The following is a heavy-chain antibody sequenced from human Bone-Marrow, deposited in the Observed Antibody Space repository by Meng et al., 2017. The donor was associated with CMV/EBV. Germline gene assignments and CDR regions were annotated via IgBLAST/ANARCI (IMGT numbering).Heavy chain of an antibody. D-gene: IGHD2-21*01. CDR1: GGSMRSSSSY. CDR3: ATVGPGIFVA. J-gene: IGHJ4*02. V-gene: IGHV4-39*07. Sequence: GSLRLSCTVSGGSMRSSSSYWGWIRQPPGKGLEWIGNVHYSGGTAYTPSLRSRVTISVDTSKNQLSLDLTSVTAADTAIYYCATVGPGIFVAWGQGTLVTVSS. CDR2: VHYSGGT.